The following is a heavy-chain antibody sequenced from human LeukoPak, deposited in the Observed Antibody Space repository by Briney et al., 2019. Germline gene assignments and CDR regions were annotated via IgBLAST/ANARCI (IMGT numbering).Heavy chain of an antibody. CDR2: IYYSGNT. D-gene: IGHD2-15*01. CDR3: ASVGWYDTGYYYFDY. Sequence: PSETLSLTCSVSGGSISSGYYYWSWIRQSPGKGLEWIGYIYYSGNTYYNSSLKSRVTISIDTSKNQFSLKLSSVTAADTAVYYCASVGWYDTGYYYFDYWGQGTLVTVSS. CDR1: GGSISSGYYY. V-gene: IGHV4-30-4*01. J-gene: IGHJ4*02.